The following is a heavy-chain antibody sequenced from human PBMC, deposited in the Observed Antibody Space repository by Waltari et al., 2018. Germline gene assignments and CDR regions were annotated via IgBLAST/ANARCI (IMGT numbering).Heavy chain of an antibody. CDR1: GGSISSSSYY. CDR2: IYYSGST. J-gene: IGHJ6*02. D-gene: IGHD2-2*01. V-gene: IGHV4-39*07. CDR3: ARVARYCSSTSCYRNYYYGMDV. Sequence: QLQLQESGPGLVKPSETLSLTCTVSGGSISSSSYYWGWIRQPPGKGLAWIGSIYYSGSTYYNPSLKSRVTISVDTSKNQFSLKLSSVTAADTAVYYCARVARYCSSTSCYRNYYYGMDVWGQGTTVTVSS.